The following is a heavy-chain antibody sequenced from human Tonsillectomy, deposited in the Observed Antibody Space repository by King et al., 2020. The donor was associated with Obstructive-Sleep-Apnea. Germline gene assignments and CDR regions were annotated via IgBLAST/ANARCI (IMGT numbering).Heavy chain of an antibody. CDR1: GFTFSSYN. Sequence: VQLVESGGGLVKPGGSLRLSCAASGFTFSSYNMNWVRQAPGKGLEWVSSISSSSRYIYYADSLKGRFTISRDNAKNSLYLQMNSLRAEDTAVYYCARDSDSSSWYLNYYYYYGMDVWGQGTTVTVSS. CDR2: ISSSSRYI. D-gene: IGHD6-13*01. V-gene: IGHV3-21*01. J-gene: IGHJ6*02. CDR3: ARDSDSSSWYLNYYYYYGMDV.